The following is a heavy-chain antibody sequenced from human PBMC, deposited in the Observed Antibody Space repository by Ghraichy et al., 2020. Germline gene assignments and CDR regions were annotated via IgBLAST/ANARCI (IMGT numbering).Heavy chain of an antibody. CDR3: ARDYYYGSGSPVEH. V-gene: IGHV3-33*01. CDR1: GFTFSSYG. CDR2: IWYDGSNK. Sequence: GGSLRLSCAASGFTFSSYGMHWVRQAPGKGLEWVAVIWYDGSNKYYADSVKGRFTISRDNSKNTLYLQMNSLRAEDTAVYYCARDYYYGSGSPVEHWGQGTLVTVSS. J-gene: IGHJ1*01. D-gene: IGHD3-10*01.